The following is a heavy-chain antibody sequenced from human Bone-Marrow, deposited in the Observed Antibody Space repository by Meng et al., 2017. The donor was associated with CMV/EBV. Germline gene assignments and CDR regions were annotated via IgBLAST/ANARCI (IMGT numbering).Heavy chain of an antibody. J-gene: IGHJ6*02. D-gene: IGHD3-3*01. CDR2: MNPNSGNT. CDR3: ARGLRFLEWFTSSYGMDV. V-gene: IGHV1-8*03. CDR1: GYTFTSYD. Sequence: ASVKVFCKASGYTFTSYDINWVRQATGQGLEWMGWMNPNSGNTGYAQKFQGRVTITRNTSISTAYMELSSLRSEDTAVYYCARGLRFLEWFTSSYGMDVWGQGTTVTVSS.